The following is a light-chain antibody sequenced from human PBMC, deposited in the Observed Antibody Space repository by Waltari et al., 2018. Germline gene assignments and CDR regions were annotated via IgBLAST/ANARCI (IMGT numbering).Light chain of an antibody. Sequence: DILMTQSPSSLSAAIGDTVTITCRASRDIYKYLVWYQQKPGKAPRPLIYFASNLETGVPSRFTGSGSGTDYTLIITGLQPEDFATYYCQQQSTYPRTFGLGTKVEI. CDR3: QQQSTYPRT. V-gene: IGKV1-16*01. CDR2: FAS. J-gene: IGKJ1*01. CDR1: RDIYKY.